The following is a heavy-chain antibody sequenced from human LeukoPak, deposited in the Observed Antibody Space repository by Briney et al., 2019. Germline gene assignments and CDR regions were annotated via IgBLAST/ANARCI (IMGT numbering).Heavy chain of an antibody. Sequence: SVRVSCKASGGTFSSYAISWVRQAPGQGLEWMGGIIPIFGTANYTQKFQGRVTITADESTSTAYMELSSLRSEDTAVYYCARRVGGYSGYNDYWGQGTLVTVSS. V-gene: IGHV1-69*13. D-gene: IGHD5-12*01. J-gene: IGHJ4*02. CDR1: GGTFSSYA. CDR2: IIPIFGTA. CDR3: ARRVGGYSGYNDY.